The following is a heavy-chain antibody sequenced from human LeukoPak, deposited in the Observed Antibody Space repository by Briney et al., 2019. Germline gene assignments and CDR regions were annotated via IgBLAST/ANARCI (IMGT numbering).Heavy chain of an antibody. CDR2: FDPEDGET. CDR3: ARDWGEYQLLSLNYYYYMDV. D-gene: IGHD2-2*01. CDR1: GYTLTELS. J-gene: IGHJ6*03. Sequence: ASVKVSCKVSGYTLTELSMHWVRQAPGKGLEWMGGFDPEDGETIYAQKFQGRVTMTEDTSTDTAYMELSSLRSEDTAVYYCARDWGEYQLLSLNYYYYMDVWGKGTTVTVSS. V-gene: IGHV1-24*01.